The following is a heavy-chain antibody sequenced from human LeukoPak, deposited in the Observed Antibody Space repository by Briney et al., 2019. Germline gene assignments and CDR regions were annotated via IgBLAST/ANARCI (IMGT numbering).Heavy chain of an antibody. J-gene: IGHJ4*02. CDR2: INSDGSST. V-gene: IGHV3-74*01. CDR1: GFTFSSYW. CDR3: ARVPGVRGLLNN. D-gene: IGHD3-10*01. Sequence: GGSLRLSCAASGFTFSSYWMHWVRRAPRKGLVWVSRINSDGSSTSYADSVKGRFTISRDNAKNTLYLQMNSLRAEDTAVYYCARVPGVRGLLNNWGQGTLVTVSS.